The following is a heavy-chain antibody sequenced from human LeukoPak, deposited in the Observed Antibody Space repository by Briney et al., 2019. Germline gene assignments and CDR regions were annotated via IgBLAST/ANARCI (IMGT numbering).Heavy chain of an antibody. CDR2: IWYDGSNK. J-gene: IGHJ4*02. CDR3: ARVPFSMGSGYVYFDY. V-gene: IGHV3-33*01. D-gene: IGHD3-22*01. CDR1: GFTFSSYG. Sequence: PGGSLRLSCAASGFTFSSYGMHWVRQAPGKGLEWVAVIWYDGSNKYYADSVKGRFTISRDNSKNTLYLQMNSLRAEDTAVYYCARVPFSMGSGYVYFDYWGQGTLVTVSS.